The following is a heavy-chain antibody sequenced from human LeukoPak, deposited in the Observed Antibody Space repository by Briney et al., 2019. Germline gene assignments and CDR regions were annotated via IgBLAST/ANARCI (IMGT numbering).Heavy chain of an antibody. D-gene: IGHD4-23*01. CDR1: GGSISSNNYY. V-gene: IGHV4-39*07. CDR2: IYYSGNT. CDR3: ARARVVTHLLDY. J-gene: IGHJ4*02. Sequence: SETLSLTCTVSGGSISSNNYYWGWIRQPPGKGLEWIGSIYYSGNTYYNPSLKSRVTISVDTSKNQFSLRLTSVTAADTAVYLCARARVVTHLLDYWGQGTLVTVSS.